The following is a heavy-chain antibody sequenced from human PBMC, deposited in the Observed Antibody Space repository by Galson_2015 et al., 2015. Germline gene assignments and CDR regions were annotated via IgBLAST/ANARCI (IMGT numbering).Heavy chain of an antibody. J-gene: IGHJ4*02. Sequence: SLRLSCAASGFTFSSYSMNWVRQAPGKGLGWVSYISSSSSTIYYADSVKGRFTISRDNAKSSLYLQMNSLRDEDTAVYYCAREPYCSGGSCYGFDYWGQGTLVTVSS. D-gene: IGHD2-15*01. CDR1: GFTFSSYS. CDR3: AREPYCSGGSCYGFDY. CDR2: ISSSSSTI. V-gene: IGHV3-48*02.